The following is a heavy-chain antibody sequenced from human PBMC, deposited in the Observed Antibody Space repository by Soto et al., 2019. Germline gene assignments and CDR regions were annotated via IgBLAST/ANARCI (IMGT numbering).Heavy chain of an antibody. CDR3: ARDLTFGWTPLWNCYMDV. J-gene: IGHJ6*03. CDR2: IYSGGST. Sequence: EVQLVESGGGLVQPGGSLRLSCAASGFTVSSNYMSWVRQAPGKGLEWVSVIYSGGSTYYADSVKGRFTISRDNTKNTLYLQRNSLRAEDTAVYYCARDLTFGWTPLWNCYMDVWGKGTTVTVSS. CDR1: GFTVSSNY. D-gene: IGHD6-19*01. V-gene: IGHV3-66*01.